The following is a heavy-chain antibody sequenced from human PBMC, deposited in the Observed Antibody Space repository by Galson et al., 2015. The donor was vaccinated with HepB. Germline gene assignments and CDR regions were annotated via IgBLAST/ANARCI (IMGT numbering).Heavy chain of an antibody. CDR3: ARDNYQLLEFGDAFDI. V-gene: IGHV3-30*04. D-gene: IGHD2-2*01. Sequence: SLRLSCAASGFTFSSYAMHWVRQAPGKGLEWVAVISYDGSNKYYADSVKGRFTISRDNSKNTLYLQMNSLRAEDTAVYYCARDNYQLLEFGDAFDIWGQGTMVTVSS. J-gene: IGHJ3*02. CDR2: ISYDGSNK. CDR1: GFTFSSYA.